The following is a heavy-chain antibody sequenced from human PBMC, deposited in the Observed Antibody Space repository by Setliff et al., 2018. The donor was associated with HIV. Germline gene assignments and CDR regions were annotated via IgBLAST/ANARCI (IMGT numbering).Heavy chain of an antibody. CDR1: GGSFSGYY. J-gene: IGHJ4*02. D-gene: IGHD1-26*01. CDR3: AIGGFCTTSASCFRIFDY. V-gene: IGHV4-34*01. CDR2: INHSGAT. Sequence: SETLSLTCAVYGGSFSGYYWSWIRQSPGKGLEWIGEINHSGATNYNPSLKSRAGISIDRSKTQFSLEMTSVTAADAAVYFCAIGGFCTTSASCFRIFDYWGQGTRVTVSS.